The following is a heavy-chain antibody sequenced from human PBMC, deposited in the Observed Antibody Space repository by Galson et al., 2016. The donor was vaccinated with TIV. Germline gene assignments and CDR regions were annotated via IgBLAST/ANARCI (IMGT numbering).Heavy chain of an antibody. CDR3: SRSPADPHYYYYYLDV. V-gene: IGHV5-51*03. Sequence: QSGAEVKKPGESLRISCKGSGYSFTTYWIGWVRQVPGKGLEWMGIIYPGDSDTRYSSSFQGQVTISADQSISTAYLQWSSLKASDTAMYYCSRSPADPHYYYYYLDVWGKGTTLTVSS. CDR1: GYSFTTYW. CDR2: IYPGDSDT. J-gene: IGHJ6*03.